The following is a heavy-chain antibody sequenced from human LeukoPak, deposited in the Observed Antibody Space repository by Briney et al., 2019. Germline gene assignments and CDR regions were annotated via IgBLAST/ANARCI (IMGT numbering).Heavy chain of an antibody. Sequence: ASVKVSCKASGYTFTSYGIRWVRQAPGQGLEWMGWISAYNGNTHYAHKLQGRVTMTTDTSTSTAYMELRSLRSDDTAVYYCASNSRHYDFWNGYYHDAFDIWGQGTMVTVSS. V-gene: IGHV1-18*01. D-gene: IGHD3-3*01. J-gene: IGHJ3*02. CDR2: ISAYNGNT. CDR1: GYTFTSYG. CDR3: ASNSRHYDFWNGYYHDAFDI.